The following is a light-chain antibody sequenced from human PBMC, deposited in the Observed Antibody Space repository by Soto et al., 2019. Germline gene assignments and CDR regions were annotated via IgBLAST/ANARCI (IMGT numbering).Light chain of an antibody. CDR2: EGS. Sequence: QSALTQPASVSGSPGQSITISCTGTSSDVGSYNLVSWYQHHPGKAPKLMIYEGSKRHSGVSNRFSGSKSGNTASLTISGLQAEDEADYDCCSYAGSSWVFGGGTKVTVL. V-gene: IGLV2-23*01. J-gene: IGLJ3*02. CDR3: CSYAGSSWV. CDR1: SSDVGSYNL.